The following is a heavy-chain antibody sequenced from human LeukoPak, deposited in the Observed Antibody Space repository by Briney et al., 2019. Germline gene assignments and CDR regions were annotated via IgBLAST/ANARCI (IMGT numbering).Heavy chain of an antibody. CDR1: GYIFMDFY. CDR2: VDPKSGGT. CDR3: ARSLIYYDSSDPLFSFDI. J-gene: IGHJ3*02. D-gene: IGHD3-22*01. Sequence: GASVKVSCKASGYIFMDFYIHWVRQAPGQGLEWMGWVDPKSGGTNVAQKFQGRVTMTRDTSISTAYMELSRLRSDDTAVYYCARSLIYYDSSDPLFSFDIWGQGTMVTVSS. V-gene: IGHV1-2*02.